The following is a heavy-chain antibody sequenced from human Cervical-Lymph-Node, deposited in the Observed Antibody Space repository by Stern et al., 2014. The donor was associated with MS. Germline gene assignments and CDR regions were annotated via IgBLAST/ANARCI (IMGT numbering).Heavy chain of an antibody. D-gene: IGHD3-22*01. Sequence: QLQLQESGPGLVKPSQTLSLTCTVSGGSISSGDYYWSWIRQPPGKGLEWIGYIYYSGSTYYNPSLKSRVTISVDTSKNQFSLKLSSVTAADTAVYYCARDSSGYYLILDYWCQGTLVTVSS. J-gene: IGHJ4*02. CDR3: ARDSSGYYLILDY. V-gene: IGHV4-30-4*01. CDR2: IYYSGST. CDR1: GGSISSGDYY.